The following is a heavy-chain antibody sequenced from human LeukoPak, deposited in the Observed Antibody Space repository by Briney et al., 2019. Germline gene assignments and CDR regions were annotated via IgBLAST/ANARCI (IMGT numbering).Heavy chain of an antibody. CDR2: FDPRGGET. D-gene: IGHD3-16*02. CDR1: GHTLSEVS. CDR3: ARDRGLIDWFDP. V-gene: IGHV1-24*01. Sequence: ASVKVSCKVSGHTLSEVSMHWVRQAPGQGLEWVGGFDPRGGETVLAQKFQGRVTLTEDTSADTSSIELRSLRSEDTAVYYCARDRGLIDWFDPWGQGTLVTVSS. J-gene: IGHJ5*02.